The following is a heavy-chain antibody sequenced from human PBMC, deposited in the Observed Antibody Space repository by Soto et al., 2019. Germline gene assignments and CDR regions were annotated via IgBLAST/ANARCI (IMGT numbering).Heavy chain of an antibody. Sequence: ASVKVSCKASGYTFTSHDIVWVRQATGQALEWVGWMTPNGVNTASAQKFQGRITMTRDTSISTAYMELSSLKSEDTAVYFCARNYQGLSYWGQGTLVTVSS. CDR3: ARNYQGLSY. D-gene: IGHD1-7*01. V-gene: IGHV1-8*01. J-gene: IGHJ4*02. CDR2: MTPNGVNT. CDR1: GYTFTSHD.